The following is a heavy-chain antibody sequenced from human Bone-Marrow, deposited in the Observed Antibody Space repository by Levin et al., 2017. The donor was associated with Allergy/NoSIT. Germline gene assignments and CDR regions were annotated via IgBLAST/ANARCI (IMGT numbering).Heavy chain of an antibody. V-gene: IGHV3-23*01. CDR1: GFVFSTFA. Sequence: GGSLRLCCAASGFVFSTFAMSWVRQAPGKGLEWVSAISGSGSTTYYADSVKGRFTISRDNSKNTLYLQINSLRAEDTGVYFCAQDRHVAVSLFHIWGQGTTVIVSS. D-gene: IGHD3-16*01. CDR3: AQDRHVAVSLFHI. J-gene: IGHJ3*02. CDR2: ISGSGSTT.